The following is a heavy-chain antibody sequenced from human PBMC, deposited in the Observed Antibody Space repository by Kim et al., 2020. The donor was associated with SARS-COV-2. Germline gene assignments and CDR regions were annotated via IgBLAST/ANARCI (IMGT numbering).Heavy chain of an antibody. CDR2: FSHDGSNK. Sequence: GGSLRLSCAASGFTFSSYDMHWVRQAPGKGLEWVAVFSHDGSNKYCADSVKGRFTISRDSSKNTLYLQMNSLRAEDTAVYYCARDLDYWGQGTLVTVSS. CDR1: GFTFSSYD. V-gene: IGHV3-30*04. CDR3: ARDLDY. J-gene: IGHJ4*02.